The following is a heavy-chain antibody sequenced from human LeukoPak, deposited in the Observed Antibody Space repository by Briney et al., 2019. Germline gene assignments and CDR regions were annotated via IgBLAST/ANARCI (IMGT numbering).Heavy chain of an antibody. CDR2: IYSDGSST. J-gene: IGHJ3*02. V-gene: IGHV3-74*01. D-gene: IGHD2-15*01. CDR1: GFTFSSYW. Sequence: PGGSLRLSCAASGFTFSSYWMHWVRQAPGKGLVWVSRIYSDGSSTNYADSVKGRFTISRDNAKNTPYLQMNSLRAEDTAVCYCARGEYCSGGSCYSAAFDIWGQGTMVTVSS. CDR3: ARGEYCSGGSCYSAAFDI.